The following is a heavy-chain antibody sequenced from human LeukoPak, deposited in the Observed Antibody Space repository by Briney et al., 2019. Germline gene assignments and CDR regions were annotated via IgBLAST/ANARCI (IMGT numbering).Heavy chain of an antibody. V-gene: IGHV4-39*01. CDR1: GDSFSRNTYS. Sequence: PSETLSLTCTVSGDSFSRNTYSWGWIRQPPGKGLEWIGSIYYTGRTFYNPSLKSRVTIPVDTPKNQFSLKLSSVTAADTAVYYCARRGSMGGSFVGAFDIWGQGTMVTVSS. J-gene: IGHJ3*02. CDR2: IYYTGRT. D-gene: IGHD1-26*01. CDR3: ARRGSMGGSFVGAFDI.